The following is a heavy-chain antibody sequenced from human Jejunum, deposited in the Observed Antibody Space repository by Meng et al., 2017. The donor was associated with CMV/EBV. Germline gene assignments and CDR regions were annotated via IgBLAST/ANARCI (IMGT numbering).Heavy chain of an antibody. CDR1: GGSISDYY. J-gene: IGHJ5*02. D-gene: IGHD7-27*01. CDR3: ASGIKTGIVDL. CDR2: IYSNGAT. V-gene: IGHV4-4*07. Sequence: QVQLQESGPGLVKPSETLSLTCTVSGGSISDYYWGWIRQPAGKGLEWIGRIYSNGATNYNPSLKSRVTMSVDTSKNQFSLKLSFVTAADTAVYYCASGIKTGIVDLWGQGTLVTVSS.